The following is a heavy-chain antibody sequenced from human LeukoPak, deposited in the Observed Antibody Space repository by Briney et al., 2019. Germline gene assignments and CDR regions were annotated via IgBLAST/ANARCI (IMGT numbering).Heavy chain of an antibody. J-gene: IGHJ4*02. D-gene: IGHD3-16*01. CDR1: GVSINTCCYY. V-gene: IGHV4-61*01. Sequence: PSETLSLTCAVSGVSINTCCYYWTWLRQPPGKGLEWIGYKYYSGSTRYNSSLRSRLTISLDTSKNQFSLRLTSVTAADTAVYYCARGRSYGFDFDSWGQGTLVIVSS. CDR3: ARGRSYGFDFDS. CDR2: KYYSGST.